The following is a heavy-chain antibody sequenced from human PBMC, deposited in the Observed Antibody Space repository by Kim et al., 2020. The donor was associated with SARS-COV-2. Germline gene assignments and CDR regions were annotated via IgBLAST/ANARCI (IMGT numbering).Heavy chain of an antibody. CDR1: GFTFSNAW. J-gene: IGHJ4*02. D-gene: IGHD3-9*01. Sequence: GGSLRLSCAASGFTFSNAWMSWVRQAPGKGLEWVGRIKSNTDGGTTDYAAPVKGRFTISRADSKNTLYLQMNSLKTEDTAVYYCTTTATYDILTGYYGQFDYWGQGTLVTVSS. CDR2: IKSNTDGGTT. V-gene: IGHV3-15*01. CDR3: TTTATYDILTGYYGQFDY.